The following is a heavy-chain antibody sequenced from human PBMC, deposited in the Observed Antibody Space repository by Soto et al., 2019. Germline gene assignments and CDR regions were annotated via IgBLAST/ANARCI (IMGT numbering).Heavy chain of an antibody. V-gene: IGHV1-3*01. CDR2: INAGNGNT. Sequence: QVQLVQSGAEVKKPGASVKVSCKASGYTFTSYAMHWMRQAPGQRLEWMGWINAGNGNTKYSQKFQGRVTITRDTSASTAYMELSSLRSEDTAVYYCARGGGAAITSWFDPWGQGTLVTVSS. D-gene: IGHD2-2*01. CDR1: GYTFTSYA. J-gene: IGHJ5*02. CDR3: ARGGGAAITSWFDP.